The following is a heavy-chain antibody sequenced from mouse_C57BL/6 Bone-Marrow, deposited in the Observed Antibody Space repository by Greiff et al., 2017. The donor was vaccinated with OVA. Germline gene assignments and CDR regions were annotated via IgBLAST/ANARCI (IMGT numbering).Heavy chain of an antibody. D-gene: IGHD1-1*02. CDR3: TTKGGYYGNWYFDV. V-gene: IGHV14-4*01. CDR1: GFNIKDDY. Sequence: VQLQQSGAELVRPGASVKLSCTASGFNIKDDYMHWVKQRPEQGLEWIGWIDPENGDTAYASKFQGKATITADPSSNTAYLQLSSLTSEDTAVYYCTTKGGYYGNWYFDVWGTGTTVTVSS. J-gene: IGHJ1*03. CDR2: IDPENGDT.